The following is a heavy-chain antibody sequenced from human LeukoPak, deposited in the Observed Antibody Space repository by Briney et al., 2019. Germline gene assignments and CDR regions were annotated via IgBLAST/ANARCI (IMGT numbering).Heavy chain of an antibody. CDR1: GGSFRGYY. J-gene: IGHJ6*03. Sequence: SETLSLTCAVYGGSFRGYYWSWIRQPPGKGLEWIGEINHSGSTNYNSSLKSRVTISVDTSKNQFSLKLSSVTAADMAVYYCASRGIRYHYYYMDVWGKGTTVTVSS. V-gene: IGHV4-34*01. D-gene: IGHD3-16*01. CDR2: INHSGST. CDR3: ASRGIRYHYYYMDV.